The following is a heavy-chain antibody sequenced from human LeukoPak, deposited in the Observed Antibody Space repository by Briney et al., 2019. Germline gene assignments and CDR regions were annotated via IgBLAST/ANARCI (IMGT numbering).Heavy chain of an antibody. CDR1: GFTFSNAR. CDR2: IKAKTDDGAT. Sequence: PGGSLRLSCAASGFTFSNARMNWVRQAPGKGLEWVGHIKAKTDDGATEYSARVKARFTISRDDSKTPLYLQINGLKTEDTAIYYCTTYVGATAYWGQGSQVTVSS. J-gene: IGHJ4*02. CDR3: TTYVGATAY. V-gene: IGHV3-15*01. D-gene: IGHD1-26*01.